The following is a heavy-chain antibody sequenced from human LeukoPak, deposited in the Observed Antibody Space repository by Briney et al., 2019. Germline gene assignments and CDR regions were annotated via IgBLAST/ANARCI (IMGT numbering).Heavy chain of an antibody. CDR2: MNPNSGNT. J-gene: IGHJ4*02. D-gene: IGHD2-2*01. CDR3: AATLVVPAAIAFDY. CDR1: GYTFTSYD. V-gene: IGHV1-8*01. Sequence: ASVKVSCKASGYTFTSYDINWVRQATGQGLEWMGWMNPNSGNTGYAQKFQGRVTMTRNTSISTAYMELSSLRSEDSAVYYCAATLVVPAAIAFDYWGQGTLVTVSS.